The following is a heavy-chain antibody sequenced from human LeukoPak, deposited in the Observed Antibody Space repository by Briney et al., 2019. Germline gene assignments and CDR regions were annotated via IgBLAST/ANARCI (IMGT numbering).Heavy chain of an antibody. CDR3: AARTVTIDY. CDR2: IDGSGGNT. V-gene: IGHV3-23*01. Sequence: PGGSLRLSCVVSGFTFSRYAMSWVRQAPGKGLEWVSAIDGSGGNTFYADSVKGRFTISRDNSKNTLYLQMNSLRAEDTAVYYCAARTVTIDYWGQGTLVTVSS. D-gene: IGHD4-17*01. CDR1: GFTFSRYA. J-gene: IGHJ4*02.